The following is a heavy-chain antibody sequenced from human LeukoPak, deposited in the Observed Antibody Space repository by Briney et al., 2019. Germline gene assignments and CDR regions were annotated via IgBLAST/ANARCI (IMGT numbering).Heavy chain of an antibody. Sequence: ASVKVSCTASGYTLSTYAMHWVRQAPGQSLEWMGWINTATGNTKYSQEFQGRVTFTRDTSASTAYMELSTLRSEDTAVYHCARGKGFCSGGSCHFDSWGQGTLVTVSS. V-gene: IGHV1-3*04. CDR1: GYTLSTYA. D-gene: IGHD2-15*01. J-gene: IGHJ4*02. CDR3: ARGKGFCSGGSCHFDS. CDR2: INTATGNT.